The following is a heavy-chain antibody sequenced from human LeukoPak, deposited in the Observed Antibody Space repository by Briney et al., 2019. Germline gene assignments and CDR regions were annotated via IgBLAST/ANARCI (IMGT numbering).Heavy chain of an antibody. CDR3: ARDPAAGTGTDT. D-gene: IGHD6-13*01. J-gene: IGHJ5*02. Sequence: NPSETLSLTCTVSGGSIGSSSYYWGWIRQPPGKGLEWIATVYYTATTYSNPSLKSRVTISVDSSKNEVSLKVTSVTAADTAVYYCARDPAAGTGTDTWGQGTLVTVSS. CDR2: VYYTATT. V-gene: IGHV4-39*07. CDR1: GGSIGSSSYY.